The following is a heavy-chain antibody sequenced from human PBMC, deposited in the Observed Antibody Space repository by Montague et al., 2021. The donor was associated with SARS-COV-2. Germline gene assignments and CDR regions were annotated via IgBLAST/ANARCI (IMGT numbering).Heavy chain of an antibody. CDR3: AGLSSGYSYDAFDI. V-gene: IGHV5-51*04. D-gene: IGHD5-18*01. Sequence: KVSCKGSGYSFTSYWIGWVRQMPGKGLEWMGIIYPGDSDTRYSPSFQGQVTISADKPISTAYLQWSSLKASDTAMYYCAGLSSGYSYDAFDIWGQGTMVTVSS. CDR1: GYSFTSYW. J-gene: IGHJ3*02. CDR2: IYPGDSDT.